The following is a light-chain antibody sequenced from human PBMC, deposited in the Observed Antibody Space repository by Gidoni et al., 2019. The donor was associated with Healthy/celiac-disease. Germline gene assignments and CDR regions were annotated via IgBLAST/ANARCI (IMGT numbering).Light chain of an antibody. J-gene: IGKJ4*01. CDR1: QSVSSN. V-gene: IGKV3-15*01. Sequence: EIVLTQSPATLSVSPGERATLSCRASQSVSSNLPWYQQKPGQAPRRLIYCASTRATAIPARCSGSGSGTEFTLTISSLQSEDFSVYYCQQYYNWPTLTFGGGTKVEIK. CDR2: CAS. CDR3: QQYYNWPTLT.